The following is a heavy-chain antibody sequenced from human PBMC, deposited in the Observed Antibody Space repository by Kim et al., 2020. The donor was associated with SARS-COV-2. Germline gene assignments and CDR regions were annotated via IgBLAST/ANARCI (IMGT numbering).Heavy chain of an antibody. J-gene: IGHJ4*02. CDR1: GFTFSSYW. V-gene: IGHV3-7*03. CDR2: IKQDGSEK. Sequence: GGSLRLSCAASGFTFSSYWMSWVRQAPGKGLEWVANIKQDGSEKYYVDSVKGRFTISRDNAKNSLYLQMNSLRAEDTAVYYCARLTKRDTAMAKWGALDYWGQGTLVTVSS. D-gene: IGHD5-18*01. CDR3: ARLTKRDTAMAKWGALDY.